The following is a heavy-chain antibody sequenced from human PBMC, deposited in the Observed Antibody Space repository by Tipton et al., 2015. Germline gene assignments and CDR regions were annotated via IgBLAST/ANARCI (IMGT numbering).Heavy chain of an antibody. J-gene: IGHJ3*02. D-gene: IGHD3-10*01. Sequence: TLSLTCTVTGASINRANDYWTWIRQPPGQGLEWIGYIYYSGSTYYYPSPKSRLTLSIDTSKNEFSLNLTSVTAADTAVYYCARALWFEQLDAFDIWGPGTMVTVSS. CDR2: IYYSGST. V-gene: IGHV4-30-4*01. CDR1: GASINRANDY. CDR3: ARALWFEQLDAFDI.